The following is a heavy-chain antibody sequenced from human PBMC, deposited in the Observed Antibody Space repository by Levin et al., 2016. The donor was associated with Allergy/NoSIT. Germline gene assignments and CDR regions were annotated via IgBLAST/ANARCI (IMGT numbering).Heavy chain of an antibody. CDR1: GFTFSTYA. CDR2: LGTDA. V-gene: IGHV3-64D*06. D-gene: IGHD6-19*01. Sequence: GESLKISCSASGFTFSTYAMSWVRQAPGKGLEYVSSLGTDALYSDSVKGRFTISRDNAINTLYLQMSGLRTDDTAIYYCVKDAVSGNGVYDAPDLWGQGTLVTVSS. CDR3: VKDAVSGNGVYDAPDL. J-gene: IGHJ3*01.